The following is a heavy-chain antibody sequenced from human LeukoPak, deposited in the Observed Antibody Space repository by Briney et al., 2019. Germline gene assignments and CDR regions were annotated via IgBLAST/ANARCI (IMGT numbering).Heavy chain of an antibody. CDR1: GYTFTTYA. Sequence: ASVKVSCKASGYTFTTYAFSWVRQAPGQGLEWMGWISGYNGNTNYAQNLQGRVTMTTDTSTGTAYMELRSLRSDDTAVYYCASSIAARRYYYMDVWGKGPRSPSP. J-gene: IGHJ6*03. V-gene: IGHV1-18*01. D-gene: IGHD6-6*01. CDR3: ASSIAARRYYYMDV. CDR2: ISGYNGNT.